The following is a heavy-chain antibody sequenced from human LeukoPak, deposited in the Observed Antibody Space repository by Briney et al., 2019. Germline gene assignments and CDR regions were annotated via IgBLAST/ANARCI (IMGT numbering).Heavy chain of an antibody. CDR3: ASSDYSLPQYFHH. CDR2: VHYSGTT. V-gene: IGHV4-59*01. D-gene: IGHD4-11*01. Sequence: PSETLSLTCTVSGGSINDYYWSWIRQPPGKGLEWIGYVHYSGTTNYNPSLKSRVTILVDMSKNQFSLKLSSVTAADTAVYYCASSDYSLPQYFHHWGQGTLVTVSS. CDR1: GGSINDYY. J-gene: IGHJ1*01.